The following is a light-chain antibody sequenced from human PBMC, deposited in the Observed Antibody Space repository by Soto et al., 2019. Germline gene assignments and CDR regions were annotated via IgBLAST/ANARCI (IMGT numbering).Light chain of an antibody. Sequence: QSVLTQPPSVSGAPGQWVTISCTGSSSNIGAGYDVHWYQHLPGTAPKLLIYGNTNRPSGVPDRFSGSKSGTSASLAITGLQAEDEADYYCQSYDSSLIGVVFGGGTKLTVL. J-gene: IGLJ2*01. V-gene: IGLV1-40*01. CDR2: GNT. CDR1: SSNIGAGYD. CDR3: QSYDSSLIGVV.